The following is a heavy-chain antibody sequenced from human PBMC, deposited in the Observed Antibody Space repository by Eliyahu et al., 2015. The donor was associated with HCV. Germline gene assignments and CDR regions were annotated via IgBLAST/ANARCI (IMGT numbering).Heavy chain of an antibody. Sequence: EVQLVETGGGLIQPGGSLRLSCAASGFTVSSNYMSWVRQAPGKGLEWVSVIYSGGSTYYADSVKGRFTISRDNSKNTLYLQMNSLRAEDTAVYYCARDPSGWYGLDPWGQGTLVTVSS. V-gene: IGHV3-53*02. CDR2: IYSGGST. D-gene: IGHD6-19*01. CDR1: GFTVSSNY. J-gene: IGHJ5*02. CDR3: ARDPSGWYGLDP.